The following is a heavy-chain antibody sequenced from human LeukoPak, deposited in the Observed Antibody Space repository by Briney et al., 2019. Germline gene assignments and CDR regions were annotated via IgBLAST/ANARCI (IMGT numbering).Heavy chain of an antibody. Sequence: SETLSLTCSVSGGSISTYYWSWIRQPPGKGLEWIGYVYYTGSTNYNPSLTSRVTMSVDTSKNQFSLKLSPVTAADTAVYFCARGDCTGGTCYSGYYYYMDVWGKGTTVIVSS. CDR2: VYYTGST. CDR1: GGSISTYY. CDR3: ARGDCTGGTCYSGYYYYMDV. V-gene: IGHV4-59*01. J-gene: IGHJ6*03. D-gene: IGHD2-15*01.